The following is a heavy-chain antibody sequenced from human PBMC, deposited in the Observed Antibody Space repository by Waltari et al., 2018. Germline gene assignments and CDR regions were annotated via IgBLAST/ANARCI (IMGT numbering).Heavy chain of an antibody. D-gene: IGHD3-10*01. Sequence: EVQVVESGGGLVQPGGSLRLSCAASGFTFSSYAMTWVRQAPGKGLDWVSLMSGSGGSTYYADSVKGRVTISRDNSKNMLYLQMNGLRAEDTAIYYCAKATSGSYYYYPDYWGQGTLVTVSS. CDR3: AKATSGSYYYYPDY. J-gene: IGHJ4*02. V-gene: IGHV3-23*04. CDR2: MSGSGGST. CDR1: GFTFSSYA.